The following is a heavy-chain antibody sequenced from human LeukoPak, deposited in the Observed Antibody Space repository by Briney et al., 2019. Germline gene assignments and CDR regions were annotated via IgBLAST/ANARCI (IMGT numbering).Heavy chain of an antibody. Sequence: PGGSLRLSCAASGFTVSSNYMSWVRQAPGKGLEWVSLIYSGGTTYYADSVKGRFTISRDNSKNTLYLQMKSLRAEDTAVYYCARDRGGSRSDCWGQGTLVTVSS. CDR2: IYSGGTT. CDR3: ARDRGGSRSDC. CDR1: GFTVSSNY. J-gene: IGHJ4*02. V-gene: IGHV3-66*01. D-gene: IGHD6-13*01.